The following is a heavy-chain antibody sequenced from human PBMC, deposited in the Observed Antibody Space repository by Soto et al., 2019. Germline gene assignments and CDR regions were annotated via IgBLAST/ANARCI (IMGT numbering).Heavy chain of an antibody. J-gene: IGHJ4*02. CDR2: INHIGTV. V-gene: IGHV4-34*01. CDR3: ARAGAALVRGSIGGFDY. Sequence: QVHLQQWGAGLLKPSETLSLTCAVNGGAFNVYYWTWIRQSPGKGLQWIGEINHIGTVDYNPSLKSRVTFSIDTSKKPFYLTLTSVNAADAAVYYYARAGAALVRGSIGGFDYWGQGTLVPVSS. D-gene: IGHD3-10*01. CDR1: GGAFNVYY.